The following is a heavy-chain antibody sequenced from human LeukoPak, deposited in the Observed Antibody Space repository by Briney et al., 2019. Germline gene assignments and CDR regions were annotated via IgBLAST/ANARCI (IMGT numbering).Heavy chain of an antibody. CDR2: ISSDGSEK. D-gene: IGHD2-21*02. Sequence: GRSLRLSCAASGFAFSYYAMHWVRQAPGKGLEWVAFISSDGSEKYYADSMKGRFTISRDNSKNTLYLQMTSLRGEDTAMYYCAREGTARDAFDIWGQGTMVTVSS. CDR3: AREGTARDAFDI. J-gene: IGHJ3*02. V-gene: IGHV3-30-3*01. CDR1: GFAFSYYA.